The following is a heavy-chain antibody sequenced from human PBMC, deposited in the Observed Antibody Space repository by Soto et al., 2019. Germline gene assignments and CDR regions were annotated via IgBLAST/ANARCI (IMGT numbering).Heavy chain of an antibody. V-gene: IGHV3-74*01. CDR3: ARGGVAAATDY. D-gene: IGHD2-15*01. CDR1: GFTFSSYW. Sequence: EVQLVESGGGLVQPGGSLRLSCAASGFTFSSYWMYWVRQAPGKGLVWVSRINSDGSITGYADSVMGRFTISRDHAKNTLYLQMNSLRAEDTAVYYCARGGVAAATDYWGQGTLVTVSS. J-gene: IGHJ4*02. CDR2: INSDGSIT.